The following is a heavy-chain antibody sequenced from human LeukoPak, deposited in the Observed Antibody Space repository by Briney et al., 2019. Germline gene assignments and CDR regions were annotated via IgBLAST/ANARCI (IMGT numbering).Heavy chain of an antibody. Sequence: PGGSLRLSCAASGFTFSDYIMNWVRQAPGKGLKWVSYISSSSSAIYYADSVKGRFTISRDNAKNSLYLQMNSLRAEDTAVYYCARERMDSNTFMYGMDVWGQGTTVTVSS. CDR2: ISSSSSAI. J-gene: IGHJ6*02. V-gene: IGHV3-48*04. CDR3: ARERMDSNTFMYGMDV. CDR1: GFTFSDYI. D-gene: IGHD3/OR15-3a*01.